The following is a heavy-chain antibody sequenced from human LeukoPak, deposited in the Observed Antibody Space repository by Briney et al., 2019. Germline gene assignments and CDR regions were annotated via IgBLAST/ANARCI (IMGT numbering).Heavy chain of an antibody. CDR2: INPYSGDT. D-gene: IGHD2-15*01. Sequence: ASVKVSCKASGYSFTDYCMHWVRQAPGQGLEWMGWINPYSGDTNYEQRFQGRVTMTRDTSISTAYMELSSLRSDDTAVYYCVSGNYFDYWGQGTLVTVSS. CDR3: VSGNYFDY. J-gene: IGHJ4*02. CDR1: GYSFTDYC. V-gene: IGHV1-2*02.